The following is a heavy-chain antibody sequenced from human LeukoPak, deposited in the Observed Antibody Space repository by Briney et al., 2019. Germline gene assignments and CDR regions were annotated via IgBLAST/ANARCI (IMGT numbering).Heavy chain of an antibody. Sequence: EPGGSLRLSCAATGFTFSNVWMSWVRQAPGKGLEWVGRIKSTTSGGTTDYAAPVKGRFSISRDDSKNMLYLQMNSLKTEDTAVYHCATYNRKDAFDFWGRGTIVTVSS. CDR1: GFTFSNVW. V-gene: IGHV3-15*01. J-gene: IGHJ3*01. D-gene: IGHD1-1*01. CDR3: ATYNRKDAFDF. CDR2: IKSTTSGGTT.